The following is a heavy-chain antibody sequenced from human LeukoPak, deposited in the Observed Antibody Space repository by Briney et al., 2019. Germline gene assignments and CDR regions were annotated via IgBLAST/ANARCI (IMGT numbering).Heavy chain of an antibody. CDR2: IYYSGST. J-gene: IGHJ6*02. V-gene: IGHV4-59*01. Sequence: SETLSLTCTVSGGSISSYYWSWVRQPPGKGLEWIGYIYYSGSTNYNPSLKSRVTISVDTSKNHFSLKLSSVTAADTAVYYCARERAQPLFYGMDVWGQGTTVTVSS. D-gene: IGHD2-2*01. CDR1: GGSISSYY. CDR3: ARERAQPLFYGMDV.